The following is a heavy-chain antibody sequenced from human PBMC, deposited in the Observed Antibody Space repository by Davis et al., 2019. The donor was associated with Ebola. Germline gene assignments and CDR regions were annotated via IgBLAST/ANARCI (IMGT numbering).Heavy chain of an antibody. J-gene: IGHJ4*02. Sequence: GESLKISCAASGFAFNSFWMHWVRQVPEKGLVCVSQISQDGISTTYADSVRGRFTISRDNAENMLYLQLDSLRAEDTAMYYCTAAGGNYFASWGQGTLVTVSS. CDR3: TAAGGNYFAS. V-gene: IGHV3-74*03. CDR1: GFAFNSFW. CDR2: ISQDGIST. D-gene: IGHD6-13*01.